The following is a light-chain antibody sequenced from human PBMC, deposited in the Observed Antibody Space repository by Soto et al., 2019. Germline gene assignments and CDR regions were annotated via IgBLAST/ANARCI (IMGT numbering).Light chain of an antibody. CDR1: SSNIGSNY. V-gene: IGLV1-47*01. Sequence: QSVLTQPPSASGTPGQRVTISCSGSSSNIGSNYVYWYQQLPGTAPKLLIYRNNQRPSGVPDRFSGSKSGTSASLAISGLRSEVEADYSWAPWNATLSGRVFGEGPSSPS. CDR3: APWNATLSGRV. J-gene: IGLJ3*02. CDR2: RNN.